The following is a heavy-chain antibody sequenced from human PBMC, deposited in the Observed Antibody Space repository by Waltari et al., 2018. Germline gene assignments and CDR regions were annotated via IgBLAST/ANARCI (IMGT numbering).Heavy chain of an antibody. J-gene: IGHJ4*02. V-gene: IGHV4-59*01. CDR1: GGSISSYY. CDR3: AREFGYGDSYIDY. CDR2: IYYSGRT. D-gene: IGHD4-17*01. Sequence: QVQLQESGPGLVKPSETLSLTCTVSGGSISSYYWSWIRQPPGKGLEWIGYIYYSGRTNYNPSLKSRVTISVDTSKNQFSLKLSSVTAADTAVYYCAREFGYGDSYIDYWGQGTLVTVSS.